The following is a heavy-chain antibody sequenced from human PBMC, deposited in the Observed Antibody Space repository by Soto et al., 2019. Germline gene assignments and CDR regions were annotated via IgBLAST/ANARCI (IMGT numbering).Heavy chain of an antibody. CDR1: GDPISSSKW. CDR3: ARLNRDYYYYGMDV. Sequence: TLSLTCAVSGDPISSSKWWTWVRQTPGKGLEWIGKVDQNGITNYNPSLESRVTILKDNSKNQLSLKLTSVTAVDSAVYYCARLNRDYYYYGMDVWGQGATVTVSS. CDR2: VDQNGIT. V-gene: IGHV4-4*02. J-gene: IGHJ6*02.